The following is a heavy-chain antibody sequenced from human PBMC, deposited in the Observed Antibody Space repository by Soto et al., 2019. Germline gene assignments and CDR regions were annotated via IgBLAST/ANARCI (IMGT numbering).Heavy chain of an antibody. J-gene: IGHJ4*02. V-gene: IGHV4-61*01. CDR1: GGSVSSGSYY. CDR3: ARTRMGATGYADYFDC. D-gene: IGHD5-18*01. CDR2: IFFSGSI. Sequence: QVQLQESGPGLVKPAETLSLTCTVSGGSVSSGSYYCSWIRQPPGKGLEWIGYIFFSGSITFNPSTATRVPLSVDTSKNPFSLELRSVTTADTAVYYCARTRMGATGYADYFDCWGQGTLVTVAS.